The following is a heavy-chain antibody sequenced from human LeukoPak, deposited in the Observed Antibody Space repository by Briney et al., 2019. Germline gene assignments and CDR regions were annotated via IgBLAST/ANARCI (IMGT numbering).Heavy chain of an antibody. J-gene: IGHJ4*02. CDR2: IKSKTDGGTT. Sequence: GGSLRLSCAASGFTFSNAWMSWVRQAPGKGLEWVGRIKSKTDGGTTDYAAPVKGRFTISRDDSKNTLYLQMNSLRAEDTAVYYCANGPVPAAPLWGQGTLVTVSS. V-gene: IGHV3-15*01. D-gene: IGHD2-2*01. CDR3: ANGPVPAAPL. CDR1: GFTFSNAW.